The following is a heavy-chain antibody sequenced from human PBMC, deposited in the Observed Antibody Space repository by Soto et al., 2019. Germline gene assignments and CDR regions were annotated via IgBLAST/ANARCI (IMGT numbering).Heavy chain of an antibody. CDR1: GYTFTSYA. Sequence: QVQLVQSGAEERKPGASVKVSCKASGYTFTSYAMHWVRQAPGQWLEWMGWINAGNGNTKYSQKFQGRVTITRDTSACTTSMEQTCLRPKDPAVYDRARDADAFDIWGKGTMFTVSS. CDR2: INAGNGNT. J-gene: IGHJ3*02. V-gene: IGHV1-3*05. CDR3: ARDADAFDI.